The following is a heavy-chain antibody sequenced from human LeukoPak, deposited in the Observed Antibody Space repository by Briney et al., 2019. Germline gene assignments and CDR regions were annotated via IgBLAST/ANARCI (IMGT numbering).Heavy chain of an antibody. J-gene: IGHJ5*02. CDR2: MNPNSGNT. V-gene: IGHV1-8*01. CDR1: GYTFTSYD. D-gene: IGHD5-18*01. Sequence: ASVKVSCKASGYTFTSYDINWVRQATGQGLEWMGWMNPNSGNTGYAQKFQGRVTMTRNTSISTAYMELSSLRSEDTAVYYCARENRGYSYGWDLIDWFDPWGQGTLVTVSS. CDR3: ARENRGYSYGWDLIDWFDP.